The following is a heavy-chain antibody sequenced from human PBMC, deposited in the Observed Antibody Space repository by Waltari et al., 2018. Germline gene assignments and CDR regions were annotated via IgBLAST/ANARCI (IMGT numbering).Heavy chain of an antibody. J-gene: IGHJ6*02. CDR2: LDHEDGET. D-gene: IGHD3-10*01. CDR1: GYTLTELS. V-gene: IGHV1-24*01. CDR3: ATGLTMVQGVASYYYYGMDV. Sequence: QVQLVQSGAEVKKPGASVKVSCKVSGYTLTELSMHWVRQAPGQGLEWMGGLDHEDGETCYAQKFQGRVTMTEDTSTDTAYMELSSLRSEDTAVYYCATGLTMVQGVASYYYYGMDVWGQGTTVTVSS.